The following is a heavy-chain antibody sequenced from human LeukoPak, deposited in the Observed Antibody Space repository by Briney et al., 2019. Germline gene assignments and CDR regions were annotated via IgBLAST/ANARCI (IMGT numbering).Heavy chain of an antibody. D-gene: IGHD3-10*01. J-gene: IGHJ4*02. Sequence: ASVKVSCKAFGYTFTSNYMHWVRQAPGQGPEWMGVISPSGGSTTYAQKFQGRVTLTRDMSTSTDYLELSSLRSEDTAVYYCARIRISGSYYNYWGQGTLVTVSS. CDR1: GYTFTSNY. CDR3: ARIRISGSYYNY. CDR2: ISPSGGST. V-gene: IGHV1-46*01.